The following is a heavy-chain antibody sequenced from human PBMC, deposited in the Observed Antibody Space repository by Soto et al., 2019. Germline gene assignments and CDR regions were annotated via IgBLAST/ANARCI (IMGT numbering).Heavy chain of an antibody. CDR2: ISSSGSTI. D-gene: IGHD6-13*01. Sequence: QVQLVESGGGLVKPGGSLRLSCAASGFTFSDYYMSWIRQAPGKGLEWVSYISSSGSTIYYADSVKGRFTISRDNANNSLYLKINSLRAEDTAVYYCARAVAAAGNYYYYYYYMDVWGKGTTVTVSS. J-gene: IGHJ6*03. V-gene: IGHV3-11*01. CDR3: ARAVAAAGNYYYYYYYMDV. CDR1: GFTFSDYY.